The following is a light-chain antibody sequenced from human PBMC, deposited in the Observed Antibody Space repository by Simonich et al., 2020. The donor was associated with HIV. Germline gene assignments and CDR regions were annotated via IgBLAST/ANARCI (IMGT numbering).Light chain of an antibody. CDR3: QQSYNTLSIT. J-gene: IGKJ5*01. V-gene: IGKV1-39*01. CDR1: QSIINY. CDR2: AAS. Sequence: DIQMTQSPSSLSASVGDRVTITCRTSQSIINYLNWYQHKPGKDPKLLIYAASSLQSGVPSRFSGSGSGTDFTLTISSLQPEDFATYYCQQSYNTLSITFGQGTRLEIK.